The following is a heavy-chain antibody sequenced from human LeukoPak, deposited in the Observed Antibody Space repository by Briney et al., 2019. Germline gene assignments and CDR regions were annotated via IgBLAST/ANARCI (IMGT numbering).Heavy chain of an antibody. CDR1: GGSISSGGYS. J-gene: IGHJ1*01. Sequence: TSETLSLTCAVSGGSISSGGYSWSWIRQPPGKGLEWIGYIYHSGSAYYNPSLKSRVTISVDRSKNQFSLKLSSVTAADTAVYYCARAPIITIFGVVTQDEYFQHWGQGTLVTVSS. V-gene: IGHV4-30-2*01. CDR2: IYHSGSA. D-gene: IGHD3-3*01. CDR3: ARAPIITIFGVVTQDEYFQH.